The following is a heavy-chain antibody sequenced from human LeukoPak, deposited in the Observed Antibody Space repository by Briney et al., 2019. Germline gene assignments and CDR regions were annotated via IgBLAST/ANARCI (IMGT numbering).Heavy chain of an antibody. Sequence: ASVKVSCKASGYTFTGYYMHWVRQAPGQGLEWMGRINPNSGGTNYAQKFQGRVTMTRDTSISTAYMELSRLRSDDTAVYYCARDRWTYYYDSSGRCDYWGQGTLVTVSS. D-gene: IGHD3-22*01. CDR2: INPNSGGT. CDR3: ARDRWTYYYDSSGRCDY. V-gene: IGHV1-2*06. CDR1: GYTFTGYY. J-gene: IGHJ4*02.